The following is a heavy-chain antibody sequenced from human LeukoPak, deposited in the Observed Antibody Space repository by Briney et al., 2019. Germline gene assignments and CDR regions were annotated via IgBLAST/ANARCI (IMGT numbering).Heavy chain of an antibody. J-gene: IGHJ4*02. V-gene: IGHV1-18*01. CDR3: ARVLNYYDSSGYLND. Sequence: ASVKVSCKASGYTFTSYGISWVRQAPGQGLEWMGWISAYNGNTNYAQKLQGRVTMTTDTSTSTAYMELRSLRSDDTAVYYCARVLNYYDSSGYLNDWGQGTLVTVSS. D-gene: IGHD3-22*01. CDR2: ISAYNGNT. CDR1: GYTFTSYG.